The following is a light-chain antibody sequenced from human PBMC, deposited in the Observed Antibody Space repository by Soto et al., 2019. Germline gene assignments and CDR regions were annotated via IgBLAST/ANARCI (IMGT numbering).Light chain of an antibody. V-gene: IGLV1-44*01. CDR1: SSNIGSHL. CDR2: TNN. J-gene: IGLJ3*02. CDR3: ATWDASLQSWV. Sequence: QSVLTQPPSVSGTPGQRVTISCSGSSSNIGSHLVNWYQQVPGTAPRLLIYTNNQRPSGVPDRFSDSKSGTSASLAISGLQSEDEAHYYCATWDASLQSWVFGGGTQLTVL.